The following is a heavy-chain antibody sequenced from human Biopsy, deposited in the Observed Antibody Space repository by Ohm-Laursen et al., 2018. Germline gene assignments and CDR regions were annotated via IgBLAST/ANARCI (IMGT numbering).Heavy chain of an antibody. Sequence: GTLSLTCIVSRGSISSYYWNWIRQPPGEGLEWIGYIYYSGSTNYNPSLKSRVTISIDTSKNQFSLNMNSVTAADTAVYYCAGIVLGPANDAFDIWGQGTMVTVSS. CDR1: RGSISSYY. CDR3: AGIVLGPANDAFDI. J-gene: IGHJ3*02. D-gene: IGHD3-22*01. V-gene: IGHV4-59*12. CDR2: IYYSGST.